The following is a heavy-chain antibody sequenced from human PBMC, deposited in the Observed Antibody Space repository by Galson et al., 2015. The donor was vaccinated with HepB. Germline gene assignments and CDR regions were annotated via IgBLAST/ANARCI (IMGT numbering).Heavy chain of an antibody. CDR3: ARNRLWFGELPGGEIDY. V-gene: IGHV1-69*13. CDR1: GGTFSSYA. D-gene: IGHD3-10*01. Sequence: SVKVSCKASGGTFSSYAISWVRQAPGQGLEWMGGIIPIFGTANYAQKFQGRVTITADESTSTAYMELSSLRSEDTAVYYCARNRLWFGELPGGEIDYWGQGTLVTVSS. J-gene: IGHJ4*02. CDR2: IIPIFGTA.